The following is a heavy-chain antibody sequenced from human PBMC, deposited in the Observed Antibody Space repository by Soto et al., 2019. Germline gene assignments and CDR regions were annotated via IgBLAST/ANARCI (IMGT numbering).Heavy chain of an antibody. CDR2: INSDGSST. D-gene: IGHD2-15*01. J-gene: IGHJ6*03. CDR1: GFTFSSYW. V-gene: IGHV3-74*01. Sequence: GGSLRLSCAASGFTFSSYWMHWVRQAPGKGLVWVSRINSDGSSTSYADSVKGRFTISRDNAKNTLYLQMNSLRAEDTAVYYCARGPLHHYYLAVWGKGTTVTVSS. CDR3: ARGPLHHYYLAV.